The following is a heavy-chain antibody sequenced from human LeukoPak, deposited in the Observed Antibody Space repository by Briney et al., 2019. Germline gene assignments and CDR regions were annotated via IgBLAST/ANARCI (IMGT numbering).Heavy chain of an antibody. CDR1: GFTFSTYG. CDR2: ISSSGSTI. J-gene: IGHJ4*02. V-gene: IGHV3-48*03. Sequence: GGSLRLSCAASGFTFSTYGMNWVRQAPGKGLEWVPYISSSGSTIYYADSVKGRFTISRDNAKNSLYLQMNSLRAEDTAVYYCARDSSYYGSGSFSDWGQGTLVTVSS. D-gene: IGHD3-10*01. CDR3: ARDSSYYGSGSFSD.